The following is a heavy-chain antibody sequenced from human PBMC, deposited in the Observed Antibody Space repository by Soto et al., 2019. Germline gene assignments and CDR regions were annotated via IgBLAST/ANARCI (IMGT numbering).Heavy chain of an antibody. CDR2: ISGSGGST. CDR3: AKEGTSSGFLEWLPPYYYYGMDV. D-gene: IGHD3-3*01. CDR1: GFTFSSYA. Sequence: GGSLRLSCAGSGFTFSSYAMSWVRQAAGRGLEWVSAISGSGGSTYYADSVKGRFTISRDNSKNTLYLQMSSLRAEDTAVYYCAKEGTSSGFLEWLPPYYYYGMDVWGQGPTVTVSS. J-gene: IGHJ6*02. V-gene: IGHV3-23*01.